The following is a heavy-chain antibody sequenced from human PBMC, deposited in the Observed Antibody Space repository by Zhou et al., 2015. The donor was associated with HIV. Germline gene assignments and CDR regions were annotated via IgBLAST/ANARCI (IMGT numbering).Heavy chain of an antibody. Sequence: QVQLVQSGAEVKKPGSSVKVSCKASGGTFSSYTISWVRQAPGQGLEWMGRIIPILGIANYAQKFQGRVTITADKSTSTAYMELSSLRSEDTAVYYCARDEGSFLQIPYYYGMDVWGQGTTVTVSS. D-gene: IGHD6-13*01. CDR3: ARDEGSFLQIPYYYGMDV. CDR2: IIPILGIA. J-gene: IGHJ6*02. CDR1: GGTFSSYT. V-gene: IGHV1-69*08.